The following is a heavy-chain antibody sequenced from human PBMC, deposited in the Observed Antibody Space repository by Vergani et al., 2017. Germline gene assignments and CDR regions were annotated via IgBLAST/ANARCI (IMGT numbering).Heavy chain of an antibody. J-gene: IGHJ4*02. CDR1: GGTFSSYA. Sequence: QVQLVQSGAEVKKPGSSVKVSCKASGGTFSSYAISWVRQVPGQGLEWMGRIIPILGIANYAQKFQGRVTITADKSTSTAYMELSSLRSEDTDVYYCAREEDGYNSRSFDYWGQGTLVTVSS. D-gene: IGHD5-24*01. CDR3: AREEDGYNSRSFDY. CDR2: IIPILGIA. V-gene: IGHV1-69*04.